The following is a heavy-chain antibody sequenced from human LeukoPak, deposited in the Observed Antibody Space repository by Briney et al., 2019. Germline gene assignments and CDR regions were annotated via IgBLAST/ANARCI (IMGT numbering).Heavy chain of an antibody. CDR1: GFTFSTYE. CDR3: ARRFGGYGDY. V-gene: IGHV3-48*03. J-gene: IGHJ4*02. D-gene: IGHD5-12*01. Sequence: PGGSLRLSCAASGFTFSTYEMNWVRQAPGQGLQWISYISSSAGTINYADSVKGRFTISRVNAKNSLYLQMNSLTAEDTAVYYCARRFGGYGDYWGQGVLVTVSS. CDR2: ISSSAGTI.